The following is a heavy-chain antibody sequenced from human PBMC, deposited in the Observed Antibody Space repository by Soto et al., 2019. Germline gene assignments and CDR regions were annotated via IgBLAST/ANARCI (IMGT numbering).Heavy chain of an antibody. CDR2: ISYDGSNK. V-gene: IGHV3-30*18. Sequence: GGSLRLSCAASGFTFSSYGMHWVRQAPGKGLEWVAVISYDGSNKYYADSVKGRFTISRDNSKSTLYLQMNSLRAEDTAVYYCAKDGPPSYYYYMDVWGKGTTVTVSS. CDR3: AKDGPPSYYYYMDV. CDR1: GFTFSSYG. J-gene: IGHJ6*03.